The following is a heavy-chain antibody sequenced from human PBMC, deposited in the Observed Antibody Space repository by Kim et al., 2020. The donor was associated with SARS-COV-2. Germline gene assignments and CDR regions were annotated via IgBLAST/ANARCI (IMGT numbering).Heavy chain of an antibody. Sequence: SETLSLTCAVSGVSITIDDYSWSWIRQPPGKGLEWIGYIYHSGRAFYNSSLKSRVAMSVDTSVDQFSLRLSSVTAADTAVYYCAGDRGYGHHDYWGQGMLVTVSP. CDR1: GVSITIDDYS. V-gene: IGHV4-30-2*01. J-gene: IGHJ4*02. CDR2: IYHSGRA. CDR3: AGDRGYGHHDY. D-gene: IGHD5-12*01.